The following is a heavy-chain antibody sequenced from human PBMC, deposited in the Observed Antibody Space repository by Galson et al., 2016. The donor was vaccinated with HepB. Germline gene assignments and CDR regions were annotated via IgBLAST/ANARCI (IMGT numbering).Heavy chain of an antibody. V-gene: IGHV1-18*01. CDR3: ARVLGGYDFYP. CDR2: INAYHGNT. Sequence: SVKVSCKASGFTFTAYGISWVRQAPGQGLEWMGWINAYHGNTNYAQSFQGRVTMTTDTPTGTAYMELWNLRSDDTALYYCARVLGGYDFYPWGQGTLVTVSS. D-gene: IGHD5-12*01. J-gene: IGHJ5*02. CDR1: GFTFTAYG.